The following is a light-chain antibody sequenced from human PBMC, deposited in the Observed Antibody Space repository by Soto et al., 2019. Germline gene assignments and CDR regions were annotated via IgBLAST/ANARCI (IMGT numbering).Light chain of an antibody. V-gene: IGLV2-14*01. CDR1: SNDVGAFDY. J-gene: IGLJ2*01. CDR2: EVF. CDR3: SSYTTNNAHV. Sequence: HSVLTQPASVSASPGQSISISCTGTSNDVGAFDYVSWYQQHPGKAPKLIIFEVFNRPSGVSTRFSGSKSGSTASLTISGLQAEDEADYFCSSYTTNNAHVFGGGTKVTVL.